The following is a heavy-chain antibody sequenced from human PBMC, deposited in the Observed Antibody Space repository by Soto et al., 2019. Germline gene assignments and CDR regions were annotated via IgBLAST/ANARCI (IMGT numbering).Heavy chain of an antibody. CDR3: ARDGYFDH. Sequence: QVQLVQSGAEVKKPGDSVRVSCKASGYTFTSYGIGWVLQAPGQGLEWMGWISANNGNTKYAQKVQGRVTMTTDASTRKAYMELRSLRSDDAAVYYCARDGYFDHWGQGTLVTVSS. V-gene: IGHV1-18*01. CDR1: GYTFTSYG. CDR2: ISANNGNT. J-gene: IGHJ4*02.